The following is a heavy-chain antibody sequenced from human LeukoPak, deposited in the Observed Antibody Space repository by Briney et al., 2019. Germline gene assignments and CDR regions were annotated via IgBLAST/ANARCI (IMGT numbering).Heavy chain of an antibody. CDR1: GYTFTGYY. CDR2: INPNSGGT. Sequence: ASVKVSCKASGYTFTGYYMHWVRQAPGQGLEWMGWINPNSGGTNYAQKFQGRVTMTRDTSISTAYMELSRLRSDDTAVYYCARGYYDSSGYYQFDYWGQGTLVTVSS. D-gene: IGHD3-22*01. V-gene: IGHV1-2*02. CDR3: ARGYYDSSGYYQFDY. J-gene: IGHJ4*02.